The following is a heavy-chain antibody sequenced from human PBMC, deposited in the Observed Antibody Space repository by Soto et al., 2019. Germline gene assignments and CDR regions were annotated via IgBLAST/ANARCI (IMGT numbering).Heavy chain of an antibody. D-gene: IGHD6-19*01. V-gene: IGHV1-69*06. Sequence: QGQLVQSGAEVRKPGSSVKGSCKASGGTFTTYDISWVRLAPGQGLEWMGGIIPLLDATKYAQKFKGRVTITADKSTGTAYMELSSLSSEDTAMYYCARYRSSSWYNGTFYFDSWGQGTLVTVSS. CDR2: IIPLLDAT. CDR3: ARYRSSSWYNGTFYFDS. J-gene: IGHJ4*02. CDR1: GGTFTTYD.